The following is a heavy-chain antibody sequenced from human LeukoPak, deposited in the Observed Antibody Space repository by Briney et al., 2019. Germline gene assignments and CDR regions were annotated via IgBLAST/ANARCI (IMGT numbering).Heavy chain of an antibody. V-gene: IGHV5-51*01. J-gene: IGHJ4*02. CDR3: ARLSMDRSVASPFHF. D-gene: IGHD2-2*03. Sequence: GESLKSSCEGSGYSFTTHWIGWVRQMPEKGLEWMGIIYPGDSDIRYSPSFQGQVTISVDKSINTAYLQWSSLKASDTAMYYCARLSMDRSVASPFHFWGQGTLVTVSS. CDR2: IYPGDSDI. CDR1: GYSFTTHW.